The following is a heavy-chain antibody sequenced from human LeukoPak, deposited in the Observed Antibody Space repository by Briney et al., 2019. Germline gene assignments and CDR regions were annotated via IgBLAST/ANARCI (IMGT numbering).Heavy chain of an antibody. D-gene: IGHD2-21*02. CDR3: ARGIRVTASLLSVGFYFDD. V-gene: IGHV4-4*07. J-gene: IGHJ4*02. CDR1: GGSISSGY. CDR2: IYTSGGT. Sequence: SETLSLTCTVSGGSISSGYWMWLRQPAGKGLEWIGRIYTSGGTRYNPSLRGRVTMPAVTSKNQFSLKLSSVTAADTAVYYCARGIRVTASLLSVGFYFDDWGQGTLVTVSS.